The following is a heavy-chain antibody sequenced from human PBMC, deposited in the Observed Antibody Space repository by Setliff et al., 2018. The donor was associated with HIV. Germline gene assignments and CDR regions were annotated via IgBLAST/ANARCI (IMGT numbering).Heavy chain of an antibody. J-gene: IGHJ5*01. D-gene: IGHD1-26*01. Sequence: SETLSLTCTLYGASFSGYFWSWIRQPPGKGLEWIGEINHAGSTNFNPSLKGRVTISVDTSKNQFSLKLSSVTAADTAVYYCARTTYSGSYFNDSWGQGTLVTVSS. CDR2: INHAGST. V-gene: IGHV4-34*01. CDR3: ARTTYSGSYFNDS. CDR1: GASFSGYF.